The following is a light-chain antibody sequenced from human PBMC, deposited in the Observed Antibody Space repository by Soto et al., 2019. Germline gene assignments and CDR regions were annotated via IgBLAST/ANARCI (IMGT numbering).Light chain of an antibody. Sequence: IQLTQSPSSPSASVGDRVTITCRASQGISSYLAWYQQKPGKAPKLLIYAASTLQSGVPSRLSGSGSGTDFTLTISSLQPEDFATYYCQQLNSYPLTFGGGTKVDIK. CDR3: QQLNSYPLT. V-gene: IGKV1-9*01. J-gene: IGKJ4*01. CDR2: AAS. CDR1: QGISSY.